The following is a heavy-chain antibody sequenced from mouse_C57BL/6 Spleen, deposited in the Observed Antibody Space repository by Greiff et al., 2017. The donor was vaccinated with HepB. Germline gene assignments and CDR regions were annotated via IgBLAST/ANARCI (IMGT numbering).Heavy chain of an antibody. V-gene: IGHV1-69*01. CDR2: IDPSDSYT. J-gene: IGHJ2*01. D-gene: IGHD2-12*01. CDR1: GYTFTSYW. Sequence: QVQLQQPGAELVMPGASVKLSCKASGYTFTSYWMHWVKQRPGQGLEWIGEIDPSDSYTNYNQKFKGKSTLTVDKSSSTAYMQLSSLTSEDSAVYYCARRGYSPYYFDYWGQGTTLTVSS. CDR3: ARRGYSPYYFDY.